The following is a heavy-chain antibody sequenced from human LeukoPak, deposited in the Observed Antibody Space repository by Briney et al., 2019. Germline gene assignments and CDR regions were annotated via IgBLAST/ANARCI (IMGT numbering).Heavy chain of an antibody. CDR3: ARDERLLSFLK. CDR1: GFTFSSYD. J-gene: IGHJ4*02. Sequence: PGGSLRLSCAASGFTFSSYDMHWVRQAPGKGLEWVAFIRYDGSNTYYADSVKGRFTISRDNSKNTLYLQMNSLRAEDTAIYYCARDERLLSFLKWGQGTLVTVSS. CDR2: IRYDGSNT. D-gene: IGHD3-3*01. V-gene: IGHV3-30*02.